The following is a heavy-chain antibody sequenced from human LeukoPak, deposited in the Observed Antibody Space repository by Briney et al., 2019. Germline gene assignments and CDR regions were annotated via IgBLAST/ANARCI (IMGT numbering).Heavy chain of an antibody. V-gene: IGHV4-59*01. Sequence: PSETLSLTCTVSGGSISSYYWSWIRQPPGKGLEWIGYIYYSGSTNYNPSLKSRVTISVDTSKNQFSLKLSSVTAADTAVYYCARVPPGGNYYGMDVWGQGTTVTVSS. CDR3: ARVPPGGNYYGMDV. J-gene: IGHJ6*02. CDR1: GGSISSYY. CDR2: IYYSGST.